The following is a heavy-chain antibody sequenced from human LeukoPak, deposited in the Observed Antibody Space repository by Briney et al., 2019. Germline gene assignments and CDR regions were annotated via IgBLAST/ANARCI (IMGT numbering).Heavy chain of an antibody. D-gene: IGHD3-9*01. CDR2: IKQDGSEK. J-gene: IGHJ5*02. CDR1: GFTFSRYW. Sequence: PGGSLRLSCAASGFTFSRYWMSWVRQAPGKGLEWVANIKQDGSEKYYVDSVKGRFTISRDNSKNTLYLQMNSLRAEDTAVYYCAKYSSLDILTGYPNWFDPWGQGTLVTVSS. CDR3: AKYSSLDILTGYPNWFDP. V-gene: IGHV3-7*03.